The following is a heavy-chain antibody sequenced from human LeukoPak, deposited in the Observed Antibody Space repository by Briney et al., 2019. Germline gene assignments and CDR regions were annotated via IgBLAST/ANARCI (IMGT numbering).Heavy chain of an antibody. V-gene: IGHV4-39*07. CDR3: ARGWYLKY. Sequence: SETLSLTCTVSGGSISSSSYYWSWIRQPPGKGLEWIGEINHSGSTNYNPSLKSRVTISVDTSKNQFSLKLSSVTAADTAVYYCARGWYLKYWGQGTLVTVSS. CDR2: INHSGST. CDR1: GGSISSSSYY. J-gene: IGHJ4*02. D-gene: IGHD2-15*01.